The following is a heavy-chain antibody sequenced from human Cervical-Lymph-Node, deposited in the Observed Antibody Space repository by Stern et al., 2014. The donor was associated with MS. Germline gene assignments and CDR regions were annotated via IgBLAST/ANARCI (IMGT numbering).Heavy chain of an antibody. V-gene: IGHV5-51*01. Sequence: EVQLVESGAEVKKPGESLKISCKGSGYKFTNYWIGWVRQMPGKGLEWMGIIYPRDSDTRYSPSFQGQVTISADKSINTAYLQWSSLKASDSAMYYCARSTSSWYSWFDPWGQGTLVTVSS. CDR2: IYPRDSDT. D-gene: IGHD6-13*01. J-gene: IGHJ5*02. CDR3: ARSTSSWYSWFDP. CDR1: GYKFTNYW.